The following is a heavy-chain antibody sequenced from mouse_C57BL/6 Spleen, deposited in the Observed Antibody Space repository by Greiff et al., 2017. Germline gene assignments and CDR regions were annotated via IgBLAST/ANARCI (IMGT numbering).Heavy chain of an antibody. CDR2: IDPNSGGT. CDR1: GYTFTSYW. D-gene: IGHD1-1*01. V-gene: IGHV1-72*01. J-gene: IGHJ4*01. Sequence: QVQLQQPGAELVKPGASVKLSCKASGYTFTSYWMHWVKQRPGRGLEWIGRIDPNSGGTKYNEKFKSKATLTVDKPSSTAYMQLSSLPSEDSAVYYCARVHGSSHYYAMDYWGQGTSVTVSS. CDR3: ARVHGSSHYYAMDY.